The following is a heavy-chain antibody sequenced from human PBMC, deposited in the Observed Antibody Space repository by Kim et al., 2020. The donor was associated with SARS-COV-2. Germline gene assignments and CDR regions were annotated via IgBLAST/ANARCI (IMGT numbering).Heavy chain of an antibody. V-gene: IGHV1-69*05. CDR1: GYTFTSYS. CDR2: INPIFGAA. Sequence: SVKVSCKASGYTFTSYSMNWVRQAPGQGLEWMGGINPIFGAANYAQKFQGRVTMTTDESTSTAYMELSRLRSEDTAVYYCARDHSDANAVALDWGQGT. D-gene: IGHD1-1*01. CDR3: ARDHSDANAVALD. J-gene: IGHJ1*01.